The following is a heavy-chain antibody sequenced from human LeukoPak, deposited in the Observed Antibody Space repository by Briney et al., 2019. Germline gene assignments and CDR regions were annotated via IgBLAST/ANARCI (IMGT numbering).Heavy chain of an antibody. V-gene: IGHV3-9*01. CDR2: INWNGDDI. D-gene: IGHD3-22*01. Sequence: PGRSLRLSCAASGFTFDDFAMHWVRQAPGKGLEWVSGINWNGDDIGYADSVKGRVTISRDNARNSLSLQMNSLRAEDTAVYYCARDPYDTISYGGYGAFDIWGQGTVVTVSS. CDR1: GFTFDDFA. J-gene: IGHJ3*02. CDR3: ARDPYDTISYGGYGAFDI.